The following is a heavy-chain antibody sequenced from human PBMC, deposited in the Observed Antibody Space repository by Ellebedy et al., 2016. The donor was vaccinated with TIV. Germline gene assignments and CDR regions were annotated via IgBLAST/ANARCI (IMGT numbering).Heavy chain of an antibody. Sequence: MPSETLSLTCALYGGSFDAYHWSWIRQPPRKGLEWIGEINHSGSTNYNPDLKSRVTISLDTSQSQFSLRLTSVTDADTAVYYCARGPRFTPWGQGTLVTVSS. CDR3: ARGPRFTP. D-gene: IGHD3-16*01. V-gene: IGHV4-34*01. CDR2: INHSGST. CDR1: GGSFDAYH. J-gene: IGHJ4*02.